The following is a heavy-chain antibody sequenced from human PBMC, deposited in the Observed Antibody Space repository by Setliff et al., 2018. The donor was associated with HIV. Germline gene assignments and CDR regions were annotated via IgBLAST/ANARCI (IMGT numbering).Heavy chain of an antibody. CDR3: ARDLNWGFDY. D-gene: IGHD7-27*01. J-gene: IGHJ4*02. Sequence: GGSLRLSCAASGLTFSNYWMNWVRQAPGKGLEWVASINQDGSVTNFVDSVKGRFTISRDNAKNSLYLQMNSLRVEDTALYYCARDLNWGFDYWGQGTLVTVSS. CDR1: GLTFSNYW. V-gene: IGHV3-7*01. CDR2: INQDGSVT.